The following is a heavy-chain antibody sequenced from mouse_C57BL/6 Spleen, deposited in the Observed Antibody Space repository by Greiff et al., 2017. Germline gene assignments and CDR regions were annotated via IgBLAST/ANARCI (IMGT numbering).Heavy chain of an antibody. D-gene: IGHD1-1*01. V-gene: IGHV1-53*01. Sequence: VKLQQPGTELVKPGASVKLSCKASGYTFTSYWMHWVKQRPGQGLEWIGNINPSNGGTNYNEKFKSKATLTVDKSSSTAYMQLSSLTSEDSAVYYCARFDYYGSSYVRAMDYWGQGTSVTVSS. J-gene: IGHJ4*01. CDR2: INPSNGGT. CDR3: ARFDYYGSSYVRAMDY. CDR1: GYTFTSYW.